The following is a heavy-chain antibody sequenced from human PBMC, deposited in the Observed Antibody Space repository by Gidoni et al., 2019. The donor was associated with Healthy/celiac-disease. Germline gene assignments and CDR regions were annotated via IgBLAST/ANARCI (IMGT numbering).Heavy chain of an antibody. V-gene: IGHV3-33*01. CDR3: ARDSEDIVVVPAAMGPSAFDY. J-gene: IGHJ4*02. D-gene: IGHD2-2*01. CDR2: IWYDGSNK. Sequence: QVQLVESGGGVVQPGRSLRLSCAASGFTFSSYGMHWVRQAPGKGLEWVAVIWYDGSNKYYADSVKGRFTIYRDNSKNTLYLKMNSLRAEDTAVYYCARDSEDIVVVPAAMGPSAFDYWGQGTLVTVSS. CDR1: GFTFSSYG.